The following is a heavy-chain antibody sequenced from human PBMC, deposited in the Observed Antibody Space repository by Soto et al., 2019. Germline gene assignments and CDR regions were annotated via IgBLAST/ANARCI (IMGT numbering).Heavy chain of an antibody. J-gene: IGHJ4*02. CDR3: ARGSAYSDYDLEY. CDR1: GFTFSSYA. D-gene: IGHD4-17*01. Sequence: LRLSCAASGFTFSSYAITWVRQAPGKGLEWVSGVSGTGGSAYYADSVKGRFTISRDKSTNTLYLHMNSLRAEDTAVYYCARGSAYSDYDLEYWGQGTLVTVSS. CDR2: VSGTGGSA. V-gene: IGHV3-23*01.